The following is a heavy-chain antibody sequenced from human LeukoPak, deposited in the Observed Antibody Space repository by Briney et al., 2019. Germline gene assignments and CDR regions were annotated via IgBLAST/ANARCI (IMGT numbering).Heavy chain of an antibody. V-gene: IGHV4-30-4*01. Sequence: SETLSLTCTVSGGSISRGDYYWSWIRQPPGKGLEWIGYIYYSGSTDYNPSLKSRVTISVDTSKNQFSLKLSSVTAADTAVYYCARRAVRGNNYFDYWGQGTLVTVSS. CDR1: GGSISRGDYY. D-gene: IGHD3-10*01. CDR3: ARRAVRGNNYFDY. CDR2: IYYSGST. J-gene: IGHJ4*02.